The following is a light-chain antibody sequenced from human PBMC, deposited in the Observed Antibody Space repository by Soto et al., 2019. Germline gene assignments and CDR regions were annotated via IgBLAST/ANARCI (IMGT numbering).Light chain of an antibody. V-gene: IGKV1-27*01. CDR3: QKYDHAPLT. CDR1: QGIGNY. CDR2: AAS. Sequence: IQMTQSPSSLSACVGDRVTITCRASQGIGNYLAWYQQRPGKVPKLLIYAASTLQSGVPSRFSGSGSGPDFTLTISSLQPEDVATYYCQKYDHAPLTFGGGTKADIK. J-gene: IGKJ4*01.